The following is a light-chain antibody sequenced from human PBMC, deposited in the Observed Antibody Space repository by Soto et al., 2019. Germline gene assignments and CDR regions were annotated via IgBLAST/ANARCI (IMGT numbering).Light chain of an antibody. CDR1: SSNIGAGYA. CDR3: QSYDTSLSAAV. J-gene: IGLJ2*01. Sequence: QSVLTQPPSVSGAPGQRVTISCTGSSSNIGAGYAVHWYQQLPGTAPKLLIYDNTNRPSGVPDRFSGSESGTSASLAITCLQAEDEADYYCQSYDTSLSAAVFGGGTKLTVL. V-gene: IGLV1-40*01. CDR2: DNT.